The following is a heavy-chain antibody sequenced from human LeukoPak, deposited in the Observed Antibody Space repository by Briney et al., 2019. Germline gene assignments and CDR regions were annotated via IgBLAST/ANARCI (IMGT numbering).Heavy chain of an antibody. V-gene: IGHV5-51*01. Sequence: GESLKISCKGSGYTFNSFWIGWVRQMPGEGLEWMGIIFPGDSETIYSPSFQGQVTISADKSISTAYLQWSSLKASDTAMYYCATSESQTKFDYWGQGTLVTASS. CDR3: ATSESQTKFDY. CDR2: IFPGDSET. J-gene: IGHJ4*02. CDR1: GYTFNSFW. D-gene: IGHD3-10*01.